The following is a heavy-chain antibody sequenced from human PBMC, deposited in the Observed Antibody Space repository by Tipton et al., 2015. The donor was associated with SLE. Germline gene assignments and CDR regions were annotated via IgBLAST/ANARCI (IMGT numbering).Heavy chain of an antibody. CDR2: INHGGST. CDR3: VRGHPHIVVLIGGGWFDP. V-gene: IGHV4-34*01. D-gene: IGHD2-21*01. J-gene: IGHJ5*02. CDR1: GGSFSGYY. Sequence: TLSLTCAVYGGSFSGYYWTWIRQPPGKGLEWIGEINHGGSTNYNPSLKSRVTISEDTSKNQFSLKLPSVTAADTAIYYCVRGHPHIVVLIGGGWFDPWGQGTLVTVSS.